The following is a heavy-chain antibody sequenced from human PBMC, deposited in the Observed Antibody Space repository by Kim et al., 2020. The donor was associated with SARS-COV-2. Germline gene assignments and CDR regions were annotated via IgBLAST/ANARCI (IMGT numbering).Heavy chain of an antibody. V-gene: IGHV3-9*01. Sequence: GGSLRLSCAASGFTFDDYAMHWVRQAPGKGLEWVSGISWNSGSRGYADSVKGRFTISRDNAKNSLYLQMNSLRAEDTALYYCEKKSSGYHGDAFDIWGQGRMVTVSS. CDR3: EKKSSGYHGDAFDI. CDR1: GFTFDDYA. J-gene: IGHJ3*02. D-gene: IGHD3-22*01. CDR2: ISWNSGSR.